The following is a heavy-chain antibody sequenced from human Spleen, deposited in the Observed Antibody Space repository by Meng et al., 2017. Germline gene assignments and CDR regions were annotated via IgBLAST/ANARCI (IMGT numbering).Heavy chain of an antibody. CDR3: VRDFGGNSDH. V-gene: IGHV3-74*01. Sequence: VQLVESGRGVVQPGRSLRLSCAASGFTLSSFWMHWVRQVPGKGVVWVSRMNEDGSTIDYAGSVRGRFTIYRDSARNTLDLQMNSLRAEDTALYYCVRDFGGNSDHWGQGTLVTVSS. J-gene: IGHJ4*02. CDR1: GFTLSSFW. CDR2: MNEDGSTI. D-gene: IGHD4-23*01.